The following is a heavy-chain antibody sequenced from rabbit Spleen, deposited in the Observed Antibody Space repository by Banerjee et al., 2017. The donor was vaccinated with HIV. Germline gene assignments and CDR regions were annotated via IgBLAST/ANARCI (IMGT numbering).Heavy chain of an antibody. J-gene: IGHJ3*01. Sequence: QSLEESGGDLVKPGTSLTLTCTASGFSFSNYYMCWVRQAPGKGLEWIGCINAGSSSGFTYSATWAKGRFTCSKTSSTTVTLQMTSLTVADTATYFCARAIVPWLGLTRLDLWGQGTLVTVS. D-gene: IGHD4-1*01. CDR1: GFSFSNYY. CDR2: INAGSSSGFT. V-gene: IGHV1S40*01. CDR3: ARAIVPWLGLTRLDL.